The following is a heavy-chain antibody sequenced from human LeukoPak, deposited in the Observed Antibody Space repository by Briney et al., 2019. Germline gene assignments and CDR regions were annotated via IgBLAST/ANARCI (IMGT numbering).Heavy chain of an antibody. CDR3: ARDMYSASSARGDY. J-gene: IGHJ4*02. V-gene: IGHV3-74*01. CDR2: INGDGSST. D-gene: IGHD6-6*01. Sequence: GGSLRLSCAASGFTFSDYWMHWVRHAPGKGLVWVSRINGDGSSTTYADSVKGRFTISRDNAKNTLNLQMNSLRAEDAAVYYCARDMYSASSARGDYWGQGTLVTVSS. CDR1: GFTFSDYW.